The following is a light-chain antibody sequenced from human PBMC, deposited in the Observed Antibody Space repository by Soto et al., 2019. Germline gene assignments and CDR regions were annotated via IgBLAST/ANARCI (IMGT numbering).Light chain of an antibody. J-gene: IGKJ5*01. CDR2: AAS. Sequence: DIKLNQSRSFLSASVGCRFTITCRDRHGISSYLAWYQQKPGKAPKLLIYAASTLQSGVPSRFSGSGSGTEFTLTISSLQPEDFATYYCQQLNSYPPKITFGQGTRLEIK. V-gene: IGKV1-9*01. CDR3: QQLNSYPPKIT. CDR1: HGISSY.